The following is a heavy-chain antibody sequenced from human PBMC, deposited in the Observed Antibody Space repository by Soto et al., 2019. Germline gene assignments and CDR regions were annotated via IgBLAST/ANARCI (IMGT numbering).Heavy chain of an antibody. Sequence: GGSLRLSCAASGFTFSSYWMSWVRQAPGKGLEWVSNIKQDGSETYYVDSVKGRFTISRGNANNSLYLQMNSLRAEDKAVCYDARALGAGYSSGWYHTWVDPWGQGTLVTVSS. CDR1: GFTFSSYW. V-gene: IGHV3-7*01. J-gene: IGHJ5*02. CDR2: IKQDGSET. D-gene: IGHD6-19*01. CDR3: ARALGAGYSSGWYHTWVDP.